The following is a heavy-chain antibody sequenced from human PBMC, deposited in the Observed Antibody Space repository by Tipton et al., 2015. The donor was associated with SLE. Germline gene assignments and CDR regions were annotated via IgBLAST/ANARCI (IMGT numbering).Heavy chain of an antibody. D-gene: IGHD3-22*01. CDR2: ISYDGSNK. J-gene: IGHJ6*02. V-gene: IGHV3-30*03. Sequence: RSLRLSCAASGFIFSSYGMHWVRQAPGKGLEWVAVISYDGSNKYYADSVKGRFTISRDNSKNTLYLQMNSLRAEDTAVYYCARDLIGSPGGYGMDVWGQGTTVTVSS. CDR1: GFIFSSYG. CDR3: ARDLIGSPGGYGMDV.